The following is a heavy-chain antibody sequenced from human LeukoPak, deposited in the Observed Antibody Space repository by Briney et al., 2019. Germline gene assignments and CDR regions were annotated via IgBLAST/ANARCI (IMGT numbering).Heavy chain of an antibody. Sequence: SQTLSLTCAISGDSVSSKSAAWNWIRQSPSRGLEWLGRTYYRSKWYNEYAVSVKIRITINPDTSKNQFSLQLNSVTPEDTALYYCARAQAYSGRIFDYWGQGTLVTVSS. J-gene: IGHJ4*02. CDR2: TYYRSKWYN. V-gene: IGHV6-1*01. CDR1: GDSVSSKSAA. D-gene: IGHD1-26*01. CDR3: ARAQAYSGRIFDY.